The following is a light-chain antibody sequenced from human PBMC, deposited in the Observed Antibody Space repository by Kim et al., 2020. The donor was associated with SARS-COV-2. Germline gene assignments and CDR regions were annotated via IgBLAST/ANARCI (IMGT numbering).Light chain of an antibody. CDR2: DVN. CDR3: SSYTSTNTFV. CDR1: SSDVGGYNY. J-gene: IGLJ1*01. V-gene: IGLV2-14*04. Sequence: GQSVTISCTGTSSDVGGYNYVSWYQQHPGKAPKLMIYDVNERPSGVSNRFSGFKSGNTASLTISGLQAKDEADYYCSSYTSTNTFVFGTGTKVTVL.